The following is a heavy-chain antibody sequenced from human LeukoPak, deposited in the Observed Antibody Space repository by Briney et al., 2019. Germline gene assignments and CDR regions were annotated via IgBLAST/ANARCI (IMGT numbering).Heavy chain of an antibody. J-gene: IGHJ4*02. CDR1: GFTFRSYS. D-gene: IGHD2-2*01. CDR2: ISSSSSYI. CDR3: ARGLGYCSSTSCFNFDY. Sequence: PGGSLRLSCAASGFTFRSYSMNWVRQAPGKGLEWVSSISSSSSYIYYADSVKGRFTISRDNAENSLYLQMNSLRAEDTAVYYCARGLGYCSSTSCFNFDYWGQGTLVTVSS. V-gene: IGHV3-21*01.